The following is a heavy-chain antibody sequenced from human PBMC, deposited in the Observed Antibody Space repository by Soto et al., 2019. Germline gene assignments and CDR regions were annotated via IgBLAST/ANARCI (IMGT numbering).Heavy chain of an antibody. Sequence: QSGGSLRLSCAASGFTFSSYAMSWVRQAPGKGLEWVSAISGSGGSTYYADSVKGRFTISRDNSKNTLYLQMNSLRAEDTAVYYCAKDLGYYYDSSGYHGFDIWGQGTMVTVSS. CDR2: ISGSGGST. D-gene: IGHD3-22*01. CDR3: AKDLGYYYDSSGYHGFDI. J-gene: IGHJ3*02. CDR1: GFTFSSYA. V-gene: IGHV3-23*01.